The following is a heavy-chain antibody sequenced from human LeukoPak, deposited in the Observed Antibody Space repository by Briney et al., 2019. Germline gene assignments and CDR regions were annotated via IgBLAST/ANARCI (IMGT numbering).Heavy chain of an antibody. CDR1: GYGFTGYY. CDR3: ARVSRCLDYDSSGSFGY. V-gene: IGHV1-2*02. D-gene: IGHD3-22*01. Sequence: ASVKVSCKASGYGFTGYYRHWVRQAPGQGLEWLGWINPNSGGTNYAQKFHGRGSMTRDTSISTAYMELSRVRSDDTAVYYCARVSRCLDYDSSGSFGYWGQGRLVSVSS. CDR2: INPNSGGT. J-gene: IGHJ4*02.